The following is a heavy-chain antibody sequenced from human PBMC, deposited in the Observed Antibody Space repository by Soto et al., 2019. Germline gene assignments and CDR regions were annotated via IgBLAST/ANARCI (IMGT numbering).Heavy chain of an antibody. V-gene: IGHV1-69*01. CDR1: GGTFSSYA. CDR3: ARDDSSRWYPGLGYYYGMDV. D-gene: IGHD6-13*01. J-gene: IGHJ6*02. Sequence: QVQLVQSGAEVKKPGSSVKVSCKASGGTFSSYAISWVRQAPGQGLEWMGGIIPIFGTANYAQKFQGRVTITEDEATSTAYMELSSLRSEDTAVYYCARDDSSRWYPGLGYYYGMDVWGQGTTVTVSS. CDR2: IIPIFGTA.